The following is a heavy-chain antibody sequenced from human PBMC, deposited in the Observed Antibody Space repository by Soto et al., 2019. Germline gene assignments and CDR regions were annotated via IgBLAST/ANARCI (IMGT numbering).Heavy chain of an antibody. V-gene: IGHV3-7*01. CDR3: ARDSQARLSDY. J-gene: IGHJ4*02. CDR2: IKQDGSDK. CDR1: GFTFSTYW. Sequence: EVQLVESGGGLVQPGGSLRLSCAASGFTFSTYWMSWVRLAPGKGLEWVANIKQDGSDKYYVDSVKGRFTISGDNAKNSLYLQLDSLRAEDTAVYYCARDSQARLSDYWGQGTLVSVSS.